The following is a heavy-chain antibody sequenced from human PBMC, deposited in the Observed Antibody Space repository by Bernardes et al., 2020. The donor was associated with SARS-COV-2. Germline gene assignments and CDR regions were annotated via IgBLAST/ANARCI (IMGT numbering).Heavy chain of an antibody. V-gene: IGHV4-59*01. Sequence: SETLSLTCTVSGGSISSYYWSWIRQPPGKGLEWIGYIYYSGSTNYNPSLKSRVTISVDTSKNQFSLKLSSVTAADTAVYYCARGLLGFGANWFDPWGQGTLVTVSS. D-gene: IGHD3-10*01. CDR2: IYYSGST. CDR1: GGSISSYY. CDR3: ARGLLGFGANWFDP. J-gene: IGHJ5*02.